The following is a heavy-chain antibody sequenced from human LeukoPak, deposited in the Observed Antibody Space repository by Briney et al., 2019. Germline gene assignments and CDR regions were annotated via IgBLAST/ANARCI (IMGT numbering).Heavy chain of an antibody. CDR3: AKVDRGDYSSSPVPYYNYYMNV. CDR2: ISSSSSLI. Sequence: PGGSLRLSCAASGFTFSYYSMNWVRQAPGRGLEWVSCISSSSSLIFYSDPVRGRFTISRDNAKNLLYLHMNSLRVEDTALYYCAKVDRGDYSSSPVPYYNYYMNVWGKGTTVTVSS. V-gene: IGHV3-21*01. J-gene: IGHJ6*03. D-gene: IGHD6-13*01. CDR1: GFTFSYYS.